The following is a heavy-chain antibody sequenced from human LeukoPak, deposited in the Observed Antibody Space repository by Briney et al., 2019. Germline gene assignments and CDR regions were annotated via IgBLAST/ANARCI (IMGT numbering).Heavy chain of an antibody. J-gene: IGHJ4*02. D-gene: IGHD3-9*01. CDR1: GGSFSCYY. CDR3: ARGRKGGNYDILTGYYPMANYFDY. Sequence: PSETLSLTCAVYGGSFSCYYWGWIRQPPGKGLEWIGEINHSGSTKYNPSLKSRVTISVDTSKNQFSLKLSSVTAADTAVYYCARGRKGGNYDILTGYYPMANYFDYWGQGTLVTVSS. CDR2: INHSGST. V-gene: IGHV4-34*01.